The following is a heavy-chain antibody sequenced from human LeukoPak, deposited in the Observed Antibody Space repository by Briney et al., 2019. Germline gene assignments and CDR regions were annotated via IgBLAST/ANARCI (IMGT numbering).Heavy chain of an antibody. CDR2: INHSGST. D-gene: IGHD3-16*01. J-gene: IGHJ2*01. CDR1: GESFSGYY. V-gene: IGHV4-34*01. Sequence: SETLSLTCAVYGESFSGYYWSWIRQPPGKGLEWIGEINHSGSTNYNPSLKSRVTISVDTSKKQVSLKLSSVTAADTAVYYCARGLRLWYFDLWGRGALVTVSS. CDR3: ARGLRLWYFDL.